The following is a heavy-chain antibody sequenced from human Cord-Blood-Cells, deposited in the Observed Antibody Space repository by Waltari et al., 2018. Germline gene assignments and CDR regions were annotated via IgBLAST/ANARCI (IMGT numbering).Heavy chain of an antibody. J-gene: IGHJ4*02. D-gene: IGHD6-6*01. Sequence: EVQLVQSGAEVEKPGVSLNISFKGYGNGFTSYWLGWVRQIPGKGLEWTGIIYPGDSDTRYSPSFQGQVTISADKSISTAYLQWSSLKASDTAMYYCARSGSSYYFDYWGQGTLVTVSS. CDR1: GNGFTSYW. CDR2: IYPGDSDT. CDR3: ARSGSSYYFDY. V-gene: IGHV5-51*01.